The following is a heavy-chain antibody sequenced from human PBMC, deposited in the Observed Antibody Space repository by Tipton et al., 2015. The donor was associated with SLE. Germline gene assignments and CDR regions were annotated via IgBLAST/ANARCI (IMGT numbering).Heavy chain of an antibody. D-gene: IGHD6-13*01. CDR2: IYHSGST. J-gene: IGHJ4*02. Sequence: TLSLTCTVSGGSISSGYYWGWIRQPPGKGLEWIGSIYHSGSTYYNPSLKSRVTISVDTSKNQFSLKLSSVTAADTAVYYCASPSSSWDWGQGTLVTVSS. CDR1: GGSISSGYY. CDR3: ASPSSSWD. V-gene: IGHV4-38-2*02.